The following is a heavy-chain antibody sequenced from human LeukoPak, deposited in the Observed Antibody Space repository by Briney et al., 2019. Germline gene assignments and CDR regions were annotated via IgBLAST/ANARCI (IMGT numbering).Heavy chain of an antibody. CDR3: ARGLIAAAGRTHDAFDI. D-gene: IGHD6-13*01. Sequence: GASVKVSCKASGYTFTSYDINWVRQATGQGLEWMGWMNPNSGNTGYAQKFQDRVTMTRNTSISTAYMELSSLRSEDTAVYYCARGLIAAAGRTHDAFDIWGQGTMVTVSS. CDR1: GYTFTSYD. CDR2: MNPNSGNT. V-gene: IGHV1-8*02. J-gene: IGHJ3*02.